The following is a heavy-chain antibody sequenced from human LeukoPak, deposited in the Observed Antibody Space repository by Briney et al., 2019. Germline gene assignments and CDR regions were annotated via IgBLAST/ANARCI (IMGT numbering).Heavy chain of an antibody. J-gene: IGHJ5*02. V-gene: IGHV3-7*01. Sequence: RGSLRLSCAASGFTFSSYWMSCVRQAPGRGLEWGANIKQDGSEKYYVDSVKGRFTISRDNAKNSLYLQMNSLRAEDTAVYYCARHPSGYYAGWFDPWGQGTLVTVSS. CDR1: GFTFSSYW. D-gene: IGHD3-22*01. CDR3: ARHPSGYYAGWFDP. CDR2: IKQDGSEK.